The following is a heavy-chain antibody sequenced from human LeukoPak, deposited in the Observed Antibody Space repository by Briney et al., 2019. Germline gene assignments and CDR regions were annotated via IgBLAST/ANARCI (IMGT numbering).Heavy chain of an antibody. CDR2: IKQDGSEK. CDR3: ARADSSGYYFAY. CDR1: GFTFSSYW. J-gene: IGHJ4*02. D-gene: IGHD3-22*01. V-gene: IGHV3-7*01. Sequence: GGSLRLSCEASGFTFSSYWMSWVRQAPGKGLEWVANIKQDGSEKYYVDTVKGRFTISRDNAKNSLYLQMNSLRAEDTAVYYCARADSSGYYFAYWGQGTLVTVSS.